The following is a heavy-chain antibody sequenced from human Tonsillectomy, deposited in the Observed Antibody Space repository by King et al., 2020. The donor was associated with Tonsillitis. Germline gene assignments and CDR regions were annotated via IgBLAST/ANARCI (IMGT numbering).Heavy chain of an antibody. Sequence: VQLVESGGGLVKPGGSLRLSCAASGFTFSDYYMTWIRQAPGKGLEWVSYISSSSYYTNYADSVKGRVTISRDNAKNSLYLQMNSLRAEDTAVYYCARSDSSGYYPCYYYGMDVWGQGTTVTVSS. CDR2: ISSSSYYT. J-gene: IGHJ6*02. CDR3: ARSDSSGYYPCYYYGMDV. CDR1: GFTFSDYY. V-gene: IGHV3-11*06. D-gene: IGHD3-22*01.